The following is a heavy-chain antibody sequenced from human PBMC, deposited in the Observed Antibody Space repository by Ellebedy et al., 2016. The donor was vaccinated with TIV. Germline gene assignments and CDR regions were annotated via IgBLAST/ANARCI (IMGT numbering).Heavy chain of an antibody. CDR2: IYHSGST. Sequence: GSLRLXCAVSGGSISSSNWWSWVRQPPGKGLEWIGEIYHSGSTNYNPSLKSRVTISVDKSKNQFSLKLSSVTAADTAVYYCARVAKGASFYGYVDFWGRGTLVTVSS. CDR1: GGSISSSNW. CDR3: ARVAKGASFYGYVDF. J-gene: IGHJ4*02. D-gene: IGHD2/OR15-2a*01. V-gene: IGHV4-4*02.